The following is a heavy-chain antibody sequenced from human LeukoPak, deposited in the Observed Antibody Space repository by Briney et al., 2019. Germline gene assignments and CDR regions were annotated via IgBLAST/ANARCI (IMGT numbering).Heavy chain of an antibody. J-gene: IGHJ4*02. CDR1: GGSISSSSYY. Sequence: SETLSLTCTVSGGSISSSSYYWGWIRQPPGKGLEWIGSIYYSGSTYYNPSLKSRVTISVDTSKNQFSLKLSSVTAADTAVYYCARADGSGSYWGYWGQGTLVTVSS. V-gene: IGHV4-39*01. CDR3: ARADGSGSYWGY. CDR2: IYYSGST. D-gene: IGHD3-10*01.